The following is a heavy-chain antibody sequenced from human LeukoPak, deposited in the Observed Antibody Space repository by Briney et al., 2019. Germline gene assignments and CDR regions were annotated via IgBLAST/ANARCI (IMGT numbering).Heavy chain of an antibody. CDR3: ARGGDCSSTSCYLPFDY. CDR2: ISYDGSNE. D-gene: IGHD2-2*01. J-gene: IGHJ4*02. V-gene: IGHV3-30-3*01. Sequence: GGSLRLSCAASGFTFSTYAMHWVRQAPGKGLEWVAVISYDGSNEYYADSVKGRFTISRDNSKNTLYLQMNSLRAEDTAVYYCARGGDCSSTSCYLPFDYWGQGTLVTVSS. CDR1: GFTFSTYA.